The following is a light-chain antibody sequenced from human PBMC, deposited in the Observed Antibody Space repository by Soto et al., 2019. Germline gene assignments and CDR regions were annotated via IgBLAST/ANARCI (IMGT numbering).Light chain of an antibody. J-gene: IGKJ3*01. CDR2: GAS. Sequence: EIVLTQSPGTLSLSPGERATLSCRASQSVSSSYLAWYQQKPGQAPRLLIYGASSRATGIPDRFSGSGSGTDFTLTISRLEPEDFAVYYCQQYATFGPWTKVDIK. CDR1: QSVSSSY. CDR3: QQYAT. V-gene: IGKV3-20*01.